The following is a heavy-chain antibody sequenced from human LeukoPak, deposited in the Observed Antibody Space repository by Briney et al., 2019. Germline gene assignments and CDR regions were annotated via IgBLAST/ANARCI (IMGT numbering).Heavy chain of an antibody. CDR1: GGSISISSYY. J-gene: IGHJ5*02. Sequence: SETLSLTCTVSGGSISISSYYWGWIRQPPGKGLEWIGSIYYSGSTYYNPSLKSRVTISVDTSKNQFSLKLSSVTAADTAVYYCARVCSGGSCYPSNWFDPWGQGTLVTVSS. CDR2: IYYSGST. CDR3: ARVCSGGSCYPSNWFDP. V-gene: IGHV4-39*01. D-gene: IGHD2-15*01.